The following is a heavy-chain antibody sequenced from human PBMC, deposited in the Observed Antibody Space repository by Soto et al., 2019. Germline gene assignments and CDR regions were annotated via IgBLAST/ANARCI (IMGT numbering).Heavy chain of an antibody. V-gene: IGHV1-69*06. D-gene: IGHD2-15*01. CDR3: ARQHSGGFFRFFDS. CDR1: GGSLSTNP. J-gene: IGHJ4*02. CDR2: TGSGTGPG. Sequence: SVKVSCKASGGSLSTNPISWVRQAPGQGLEWMGGTGSGTGPGNHAQKFQGRLTVTADKSTSTVYMELTNLSSEDTAVYYCARQHSGGFFRFFDSWGQGTLVTVSS.